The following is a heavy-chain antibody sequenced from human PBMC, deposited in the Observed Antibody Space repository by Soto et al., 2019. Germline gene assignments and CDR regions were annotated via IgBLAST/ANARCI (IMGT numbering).Heavy chain of an antibody. CDR3: ARDKGVRTGTFYYYYYMDV. CDR1: GYAFTIYA. Sequence: SVKVSCTASGYAFTIYAMHWVRQAPGQRLEWMGWINAGNGNTKYSQKFQGRVTITRGTSASTAYMELSSLRSEDTAVYYCARDKGVRTGTFYYYYYMDVWGKGTTVTVSS. J-gene: IGHJ6*03. V-gene: IGHV1-3*01. CDR2: INAGNGNT. D-gene: IGHD1-7*01.